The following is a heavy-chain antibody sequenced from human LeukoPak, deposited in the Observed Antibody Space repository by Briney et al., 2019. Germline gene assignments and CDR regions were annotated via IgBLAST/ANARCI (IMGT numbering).Heavy chain of an antibody. CDR2: IKSRGGGGTR. D-gene: IGHD2-2*01. J-gene: IGHJ5*02. CDR1: GFDFTSAW. Sequence: PGGSLRLSCAASGFDFTSAWMSWVRQTPGKGLEWVGRIKSRGGGGTRDYAAPVKDRFTISRDDSKKTLYLQMNSLKTEDTALYRCTRLGGGSPDLIIVPGANKLKWYDPWGQGTLVTVSS. V-gene: IGHV3-15*01. CDR3: TRLGGGSPDLIIVPGANKLKWYDP.